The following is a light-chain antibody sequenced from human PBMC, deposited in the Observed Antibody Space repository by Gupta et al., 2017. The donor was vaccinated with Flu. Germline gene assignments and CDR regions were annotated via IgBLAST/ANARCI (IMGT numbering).Light chain of an antibody. CDR3: QHEGYPPWT. CDR1: QRIRDTY. CDR2: SAS. Sequence: GTLSLSPGERATRSCRASQRIRDTYLAWYQQRPGQPPRLLIYSASKRATGISDRFSGSGSGTEFTLTINRLEPEDFAVYYCQHEGYPPWTFGQGTKVEIK. V-gene: IGKV3-20*01. J-gene: IGKJ1*01.